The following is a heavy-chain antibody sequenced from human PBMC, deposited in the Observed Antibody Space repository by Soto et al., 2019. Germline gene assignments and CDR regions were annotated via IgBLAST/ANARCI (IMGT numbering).Heavy chain of an antibody. V-gene: IGHV4-31*03. CDR3: ARYGPEPYFVVVPAAPRSNYYYYMDV. Sequence: SETLSLTCTVSGGSISSGGYYWSWIRQHPGKGLEWIGYIYYSGSTYYNPSLKSRVTISVDTSKNQFSLKLSSVTAADTAVYYWARYGPEPYFVVVPAAPRSNYYYYMDVGGKGTTVTVPS. J-gene: IGHJ6*03. D-gene: IGHD2-2*01. CDR2: IYYSGST. CDR1: GGSISSGGYY.